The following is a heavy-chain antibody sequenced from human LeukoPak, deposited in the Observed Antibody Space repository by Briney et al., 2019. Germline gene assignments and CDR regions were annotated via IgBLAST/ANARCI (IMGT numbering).Heavy chain of an antibody. CDR2: IYYGGST. CDR3: ARIKTGYSSYDYDFDY. J-gene: IGHJ4*02. Sequence: GSLRLSCAASGFTFSSYTMSWVRQAPGNGREWGGFIYYGGSTKYNPSLQRRVTISVDKSKNQFSLKLSSVTAADTAVYYCARIKTGYSSYDYDFDYWGQGTLVTVSS. CDR1: GFTFSSYT. V-gene: IGHV4-59*12. D-gene: IGHD5-12*01.